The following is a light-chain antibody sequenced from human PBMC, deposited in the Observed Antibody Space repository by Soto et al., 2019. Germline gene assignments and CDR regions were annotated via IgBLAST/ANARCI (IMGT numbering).Light chain of an antibody. V-gene: IGKV1-39*01. J-gene: IGKJ2*01. Sequence: DIQMTQSPSSLSASVGDRATITCRASQSISSYLNWYQQKPGKAPKLLIYAASSLQSGVPSRFSGSGSGTDFTLTISSLQPEDFATYYCQQSFSSFLYTFGQGTKLEIK. CDR2: AAS. CDR1: QSISSY. CDR3: QQSFSSFLYT.